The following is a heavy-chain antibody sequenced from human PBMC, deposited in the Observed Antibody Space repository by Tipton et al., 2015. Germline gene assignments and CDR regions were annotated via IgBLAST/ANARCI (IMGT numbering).Heavy chain of an antibody. D-gene: IGHD3-22*01. Sequence: SLRLSCAASGFTFSDYDMNWIRQAPGKGLEWVSYIRRSGNTIYYADSVKGRFIISRDNAKNSLYLQMNSLRDEDTAVYYCASDHDYYDSSGYYYGYWGQGTLVTVSS. CDR1: GFTFSDYD. CDR3: ASDHDYYDSSGYYYGY. V-gene: IGHV3-11*04. J-gene: IGHJ4*02. CDR2: IRRSGNTI.